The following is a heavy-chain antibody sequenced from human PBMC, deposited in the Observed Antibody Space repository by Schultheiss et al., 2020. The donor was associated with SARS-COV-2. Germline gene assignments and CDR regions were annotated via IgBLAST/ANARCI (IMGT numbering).Heavy chain of an antibody. J-gene: IGHJ6*02. CDR1: GFTFSSYA. CDR3: AREPYGSGEYYYGMDV. V-gene: IGHV3-30*01. D-gene: IGHD3-10*01. Sequence: GGSLRLSCAASGFTFSSYAMHWVRQAPGKGLEWVAVISYDGSNKYYADSVKGRFTISRDNSKNTLYLQMNSLRAEDTAVYYCAREPYGSGEYYYGMDVWGQGTTVTVSS. CDR2: ISYDGSNK.